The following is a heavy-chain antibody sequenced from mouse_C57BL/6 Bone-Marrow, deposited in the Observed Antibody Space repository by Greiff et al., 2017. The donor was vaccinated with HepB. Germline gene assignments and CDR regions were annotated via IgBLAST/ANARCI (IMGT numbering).Heavy chain of an antibody. CDR3: ARPLDLLCYPGYFDV. CDR1: GYTFTDYN. D-gene: IGHD2-1*01. CDR2: INPNNGGT. V-gene: IGHV1-18*01. Sequence: VQLQQSGPELVKPGASVKIPCKASGYTFTDYNMDWVKQSHGKSLEWIGDINPNNGGTIYNQKFKGKATLTVDKSSSTAYMELRSLTSEDTAVYYCARPLDLLCYPGYFDVWGTGTTVTVSS. J-gene: IGHJ1*03.